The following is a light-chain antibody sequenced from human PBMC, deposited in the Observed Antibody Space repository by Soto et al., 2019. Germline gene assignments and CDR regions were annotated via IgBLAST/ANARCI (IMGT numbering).Light chain of an antibody. V-gene: IGKV1-39*01. Sequence: DIQMTQSPSSLFASVGDSVTITCRASQTITTYLNWYRQKPGKAPKLLIYAASSLQSGVPSRFSGSGSETEFTLTISSLQPEDFATYFCQQIYSAPLTVGGGTKVDIK. CDR3: QQIYSAPLT. CDR2: AAS. J-gene: IGKJ4*01. CDR1: QTITTY.